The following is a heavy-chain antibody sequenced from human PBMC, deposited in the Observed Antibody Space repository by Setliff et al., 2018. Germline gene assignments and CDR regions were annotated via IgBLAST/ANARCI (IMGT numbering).Heavy chain of an antibody. D-gene: IGHD3-10*01. CDR2: INPHGSEK. J-gene: IGHJ4*02. V-gene: IGHV3-7*01. CDR3: FGAGTCSY. CDR1: GDSFSDYY. Sequence: PSETLSLTCAVYGDSFSDYYWSWVRQAPGKGLEWLASINPHGSEKYYADSVKGRFTIPRDTAKNSLSLQMNNLRTEDTAVYYCFGAGTCSYWGQGTLVTVSS.